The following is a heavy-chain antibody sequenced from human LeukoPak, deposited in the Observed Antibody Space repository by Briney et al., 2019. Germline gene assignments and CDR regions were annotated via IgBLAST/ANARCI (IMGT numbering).Heavy chain of an antibody. CDR2: ISNNGYST. J-gene: IGHJ4*02. CDR1: GFNLSDYY. CDR3: ARQKRTFDY. Sequence: GGSLRLSCAASGFNLSDYYMTWIRQVPGKGLEWLSYISNNGYSTYYRDSVKGRFTISRDNAKNSLYLEMNSLTVEDTAVYYCARQKRTFDYWGRGTLVTVS. V-gene: IGHV3-11*01.